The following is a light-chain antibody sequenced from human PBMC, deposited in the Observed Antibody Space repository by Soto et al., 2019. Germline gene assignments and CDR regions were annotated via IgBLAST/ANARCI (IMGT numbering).Light chain of an antibody. CDR2: GAS. V-gene: IGKV3-20*01. CDR3: QQYVSSPLT. CDR1: QSVSRDY. Sequence: EIVLTQSPGTLSLSPGERATLSCRASQSVSRDYLAWYQQKPGQAPRFLIYGASSRATGIPDRFSGSGSGTDFTLTISRLEPEDFAVYYCQQYVSSPLTFGQGTKVEIK. J-gene: IGKJ1*01.